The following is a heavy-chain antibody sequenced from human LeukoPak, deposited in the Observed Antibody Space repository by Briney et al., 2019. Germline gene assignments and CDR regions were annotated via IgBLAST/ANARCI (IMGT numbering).Heavy chain of an antibody. CDR1: GGTFSSYA. V-gene: IGHV1-69*06. J-gene: IGHJ6*03. CDR2: IIPIFGTA. CDR3: ARVKLDYYYYYMDV. D-gene: IGHD6-13*01. Sequence: GASVKVSCKASGGTFSSYAISWVRQAPGQGLEWMGGIIPIFGTANYAQKFQGRVMITADKSTSTAYMELSSLRSEDTAVYYCARVKLDYYYYYMDVWGKGTTVTVSS.